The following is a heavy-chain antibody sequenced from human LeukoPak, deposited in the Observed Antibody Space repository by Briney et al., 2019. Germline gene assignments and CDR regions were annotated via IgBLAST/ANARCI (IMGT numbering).Heavy chain of an antibody. V-gene: IGHV1-69*05. CDR1: GGTFSSYA. D-gene: IGHD4-17*01. Sequence: SVKVSCKASGGTFSSYAISWVRQAPGRGLEWMGGIIPIFGTANYAQKFQGRVTITTDESTSTAYMELSSLRSEDTAVYYCARGWTVTTDYYYYYMDVWGKGTTVTVSS. CDR3: ARGWTVTTDYYYYYMDV. CDR2: IIPIFGTA. J-gene: IGHJ6*03.